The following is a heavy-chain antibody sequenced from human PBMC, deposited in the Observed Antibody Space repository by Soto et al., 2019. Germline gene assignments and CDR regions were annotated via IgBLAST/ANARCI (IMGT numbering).Heavy chain of an antibody. CDR2: ISYDGSNK. CDR1: GFTFRIYA. Sequence: QVQLVESGGGVVQPGRSLRLSCAASGFTFRIYAMHWVRQAPGKGLECVAVISYDGSNKFYRDSVKGRFTISRDNSNNTLYLQMNSLKYEDTAVYYCARGDREDIAVVIGARPGEYGVDVWGQGTTVTVSS. V-gene: IGHV3-30-3*01. CDR3: ARGDREDIAVVIGARPGEYGVDV. D-gene: IGHD2-15*01. J-gene: IGHJ6*02.